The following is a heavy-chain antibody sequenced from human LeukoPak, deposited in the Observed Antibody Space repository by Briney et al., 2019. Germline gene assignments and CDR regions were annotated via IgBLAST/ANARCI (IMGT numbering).Heavy chain of an antibody. D-gene: IGHD5-18*01. CDR2: VYNGGST. CDR3: ARGEGYSYNYYMDV. CDR1: GGSISRGSYY. Sequence: PSETLSLTCIVSGGSISRGSYYWNWIRQPAGKGLEWMGRVYNGGSTNYNPSLKSRVTISTDMSKNQFSLKLSSVTAADTAVYYCARGEGYSYNYYMDVWGKGTTVTVSS. J-gene: IGHJ6*03. V-gene: IGHV4-61*10.